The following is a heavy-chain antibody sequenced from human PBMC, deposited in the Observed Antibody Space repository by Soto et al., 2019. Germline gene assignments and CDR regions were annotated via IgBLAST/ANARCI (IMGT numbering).Heavy chain of an antibody. CDR3: AKDLWITSSEFVYYYGMDV. CDR1: GFAFSSYG. J-gene: IGHJ6*02. CDR2: ISYDGSNK. D-gene: IGHD2-2*01. Sequence: GGSLRLSCEASGFAFSSYGMHWVRQAPGKGLEWVAVISYDGSNKYYADSVKGRFTLSRDNSKNTLYLQMSSLGVEDTAVYYCAKDLWITSSEFVYYYGMDVWGQGTTVTVSS. V-gene: IGHV3-30*18.